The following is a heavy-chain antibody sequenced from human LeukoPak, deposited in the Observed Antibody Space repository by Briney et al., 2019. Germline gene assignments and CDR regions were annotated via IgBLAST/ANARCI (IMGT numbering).Heavy chain of an antibody. J-gene: IGHJ2*01. CDR2: IYYTGST. CDR1: GASISSHY. CDR3: ARTRRAVASYWYFDL. Sequence: SEILSLTCTVSGASISSHYWSWIRQPPGKALEWIGYIYYTGSTDYNPSLKSRVTISVDTSKNQFSLRLSSVTASDTAVYSCARTRRAVASYWYFDLWGRGTLVTVSS. D-gene: IGHD6-19*01. V-gene: IGHV4-59*11.